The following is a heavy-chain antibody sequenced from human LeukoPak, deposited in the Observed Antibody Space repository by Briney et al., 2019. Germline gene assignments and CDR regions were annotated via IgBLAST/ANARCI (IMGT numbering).Heavy chain of an antibody. CDR2: ISAYNGDT. CDR1: GYTFISYG. D-gene: IGHD5-12*01. CDR3: AGTSHYVDIAATIPYGIYYFDY. Sequence: ASVKVSCKASGYTFISYGFNWVRQPPGKGLEWMGWISAYNGDTNYAQRLQGGVIMTTDTSTSKAYMALRNLSCANETVYYCAGTSHYVDIAATIPYGIYYFDYWGQGTLVTVSS. J-gene: IGHJ4*02. V-gene: IGHV1-18*01.